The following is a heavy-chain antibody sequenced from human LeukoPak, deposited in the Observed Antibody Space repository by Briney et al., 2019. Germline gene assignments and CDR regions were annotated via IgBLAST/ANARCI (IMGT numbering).Heavy chain of an antibody. Sequence: GGSLRLSCAASGFTFSSYAMHWVRQAPGKGLEWVAVISYDGSNKYYADSVKGRFTIPRDNSKNTLYLQMNSLRAEDTAVYYCASLGVADYWGQGTLVTVSS. V-gene: IGHV3-30-3*01. CDR3: ASLGVADY. CDR2: ISYDGSNK. J-gene: IGHJ4*02. D-gene: IGHD2-21*01. CDR1: GFTFSSYA.